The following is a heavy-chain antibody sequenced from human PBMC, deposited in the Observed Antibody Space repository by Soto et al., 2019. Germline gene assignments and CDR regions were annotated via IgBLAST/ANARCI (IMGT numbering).Heavy chain of an antibody. Sequence: PSETLSLTCTVSGGSISSGDYYWSWIRQPPGKGLEWIGYIYYSGSTYYNPSLKSRVTISVDTSKNQFSLKLSSVTAADTAVYYCARDPYDSSSFDFWGQGTLVTVSS. V-gene: IGHV4-30-4*01. CDR1: GGSISSGDYY. CDR3: ARDPYDSSSFDF. CDR2: IYYSGST. J-gene: IGHJ4*02. D-gene: IGHD3-22*01.